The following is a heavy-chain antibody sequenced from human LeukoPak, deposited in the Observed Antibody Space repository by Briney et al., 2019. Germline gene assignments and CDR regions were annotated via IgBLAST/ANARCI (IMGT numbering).Heavy chain of an antibody. J-gene: IGHJ4*02. CDR2: ISDSGADT. V-gene: IGHV3-23*01. Sequence: GGSLRLSCAASGITFSRYAMSWVRQAPGKGLEWVSVISDSGADTYYTDSVKGRFTISRDSSKNTLYLQMNSLRAEDTAVYYCAKMGWTAYDYTNYWGQGTLVTDSS. CDR3: AKMGWTAYDYTNY. D-gene: IGHD5-12*01. CDR1: GITFSRYA.